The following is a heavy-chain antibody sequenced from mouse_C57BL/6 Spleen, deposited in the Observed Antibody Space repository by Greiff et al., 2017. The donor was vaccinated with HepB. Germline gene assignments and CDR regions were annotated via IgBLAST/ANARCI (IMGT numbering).Heavy chain of an antibody. CDR1: GYAFSSSW. CDR2: LYPGDGDT. J-gene: IGHJ2*01. D-gene: IGHD1-1*02. V-gene: IGHV1-82*01. CDR3: ARGGVGGFDY. Sequence: QVQLQQSGPELVKPGASVKISCKASGYAFSSSWMNWVKQRPGKGLEWIGRLYPGDGDTNYNGKFKGKATLTADKSSSTAYMQLSSLTSEDSAVYFCARGGVGGFDYWGQGTTLTVSS.